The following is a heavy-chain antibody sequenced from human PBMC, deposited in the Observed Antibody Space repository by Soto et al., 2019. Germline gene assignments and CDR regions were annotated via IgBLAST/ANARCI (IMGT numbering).Heavy chain of an antibody. J-gene: IGHJ5*02. CDR1: GFSLSTSGVG. D-gene: IGHD2-21*02. CDR2: IYWDDDK. Sequence: QITLKESGPTLVKPTQTLTLTCTFSGFSLSTSGVGVGWIRQPPGKALEWLAVIYWDDDKRYSPSLKSRLTITKATSKNQVVLTMTNMDPVDTATYYCAHRAFLTLHNWFDPWGQGTLVTVSS. V-gene: IGHV2-5*02. CDR3: AHRAFLTLHNWFDP.